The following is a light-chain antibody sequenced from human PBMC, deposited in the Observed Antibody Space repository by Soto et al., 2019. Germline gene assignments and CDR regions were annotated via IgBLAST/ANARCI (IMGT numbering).Light chain of an antibody. V-gene: IGKV1-33*01. CDR3: QQYEIRPLT. Sequence: DIQLTQSPPSLSASVGDGVTITCQASQDITNYFNWYQHKSGKSPKLLIFDAANLEAGVPSRFSGRGFGTQLTFTISCLQPEDFGTYYCQQYEIRPLTFDGGTKVE. J-gene: IGKJ4*01. CDR2: DAA. CDR1: QDITNY.